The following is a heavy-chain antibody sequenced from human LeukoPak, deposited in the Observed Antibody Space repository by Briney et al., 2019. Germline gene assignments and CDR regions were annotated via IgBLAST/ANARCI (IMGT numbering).Heavy chain of an antibody. CDR1: GGSFSGYY. J-gene: IGHJ4*02. Sequence: PSETLSLTCAVYGGSFSGYYWSWIRQPPGKGLESIREINHSGSTNYNPSLKSRVTISVDTSKNQFSLKLSSVTAADTAVYYCARGVYSSSWLYYFDYWGQGTLVTVSS. V-gene: IGHV4-34*01. CDR2: INHSGST. D-gene: IGHD6-13*01. CDR3: ARGVYSSSWLYYFDY.